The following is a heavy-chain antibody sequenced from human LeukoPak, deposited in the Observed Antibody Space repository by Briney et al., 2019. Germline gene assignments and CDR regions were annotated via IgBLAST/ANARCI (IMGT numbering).Heavy chain of an antibody. D-gene: IGHD4/OR15-4a*01. J-gene: IGHJ4*02. V-gene: IGHV3-74*01. Sequence: GGSLRLSCAASGFSFSSNWMHWVRQAPGKGLVWVSRIYTDESSTNYADSVKGRFTISRDNSKNTLYLQMNSLRAEDTALYFCAHEVRPNDYWGRGTLVTVSS. CDR3: AHEVRPNDY. CDR1: GFSFSSNW. CDR2: IYTDESST.